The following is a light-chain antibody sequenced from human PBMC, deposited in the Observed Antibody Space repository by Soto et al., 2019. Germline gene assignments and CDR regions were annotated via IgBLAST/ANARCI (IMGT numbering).Light chain of an antibody. CDR1: SSDVGAYNS. J-gene: IGLJ1*01. V-gene: IGLV2-14*01. CDR2: EVT. Sequence: QSALAQPASVSGSPGQSITISCTGTSSDVGAYNSVSWYQQHPGKAPKLMISEVTNRPSGVSDRFSGSKSGNTASLTISGLQAEDEADYYCSSFTSRFTFVFGTGTKLTVL. CDR3: SSFTSRFTFV.